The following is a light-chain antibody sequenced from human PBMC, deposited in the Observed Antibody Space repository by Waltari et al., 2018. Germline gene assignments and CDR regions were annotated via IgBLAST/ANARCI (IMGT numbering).Light chain of an antibody. CDR3: LLYSGGAHL. CDR2: ATS. CDR1: TGAVTSGHY. J-gene: IGLJ2*01. V-gene: IGLV7-43*01. Sequence: TGAVTSGHYPNWFQQKPGQAPRALIYATSNKYSWTTARFSGSLLGDKAALTLSGVQPEDGADYYCLLYSGGAHLFGGGTKLTVL.